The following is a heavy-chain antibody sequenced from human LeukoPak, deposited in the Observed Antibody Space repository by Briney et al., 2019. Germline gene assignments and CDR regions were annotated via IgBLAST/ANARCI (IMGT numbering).Heavy chain of an antibody. CDR3: ASGPTPGVAAAADY. Sequence: GGSLRPSCAASGFTFSRYSMHWVRLAPGKGLEWISYITTTSSTTYYIDSVEGRFTISRDNARNSLYLQMNSLRADDTAVYYCASGPTPGVAAAADYWGQGTLVTVSS. V-gene: IGHV3-48*01. CDR1: GFTFSRYS. D-gene: IGHD6-13*01. J-gene: IGHJ4*02. CDR2: ITTTSSTT.